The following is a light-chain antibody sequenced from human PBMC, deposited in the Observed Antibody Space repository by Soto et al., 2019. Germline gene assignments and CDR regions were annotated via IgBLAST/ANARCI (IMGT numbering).Light chain of an antibody. Sequence: QSVLTQPPSASGSPGQSVTISCTGTSSDVGGYNYVSWYQQHPGKAPKLMIYDASSRPSGVPDRFSGSKSGNTASLTVSGLQAEDEADYYCSSYAGTHIVFGTGTKVTVL. CDR1: SSDVGGYNY. CDR3: SSYAGTHIV. J-gene: IGLJ1*01. CDR2: DAS. V-gene: IGLV2-8*01.